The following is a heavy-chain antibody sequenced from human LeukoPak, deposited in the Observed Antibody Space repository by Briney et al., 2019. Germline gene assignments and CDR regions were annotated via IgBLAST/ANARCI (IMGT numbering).Heavy chain of an antibody. Sequence: SETLSLTCTVSGYSISSGYYWGWIRQPPGKGLEWIGEIYHSGSTNYNPSLKSRVTISVDTSKNQFSLKLSSVTAADTAVYYCARGRRVTGFDPWGQGTLVTVSS. CDR3: ARGRRVTGFDP. D-gene: IGHD2-21*02. V-gene: IGHV4-38-2*02. CDR2: IYHSGST. J-gene: IGHJ5*02. CDR1: GYSISSGYY.